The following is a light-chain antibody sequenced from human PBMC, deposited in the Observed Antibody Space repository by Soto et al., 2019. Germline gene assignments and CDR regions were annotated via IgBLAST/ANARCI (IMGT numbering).Light chain of an antibody. CDR2: KAS. CDR3: QHYNSYSEA. V-gene: IGKV1-5*03. J-gene: IGKJ1*01. CDR1: QTISSW. Sequence: DIQMTQSPSTLSGSVGDRVTITCRASQTISSWLAWYQQKPGKAPKLLTYKASTLKSGVPSRFSGSGSGTEFTLTISSLQPADFATYYCQHYNSYSEAFGQGTKVELK.